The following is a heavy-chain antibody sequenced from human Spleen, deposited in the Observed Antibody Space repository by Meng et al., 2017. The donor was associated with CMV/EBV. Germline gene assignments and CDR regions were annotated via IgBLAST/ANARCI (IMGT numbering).Heavy chain of an antibody. D-gene: IGHD1-26*01. CDR3: AKDGLSLQIVGYYYGMDV. CDR2: INWNGGST. J-gene: IGHJ6*02. V-gene: IGHV3-20*04. CDR1: GFTFDDYG. Sequence: GESLKISCAASGFTFDDYGMSWVRQAPGKGLEWVSGINWNGGSTGYADSVKGRFTISRDNAKNSLYLQMNSLRAEDTAVYYCAKDGLSLQIVGYYYGMDVWGQGTTVTVSS.